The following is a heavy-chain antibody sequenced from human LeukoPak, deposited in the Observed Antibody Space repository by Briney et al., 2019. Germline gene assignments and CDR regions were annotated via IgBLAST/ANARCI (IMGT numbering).Heavy chain of an antibody. J-gene: IGHJ4*02. V-gene: IGHV4-38-2*02. Sequence: SETLSLTCTVSGYSISSGYYWGWIRQPPGRGLEWIGSIYHSGSTYYNPSLKSRVTISVDTSKNQFSLKLSSVTAADTAVYYCARDSEKYCSGGSCFQIGYWGQGTLVTVSS. D-gene: IGHD2-15*01. CDR1: GYSISSGYY. CDR3: ARDSEKYCSGGSCFQIGY. CDR2: IYHSGST.